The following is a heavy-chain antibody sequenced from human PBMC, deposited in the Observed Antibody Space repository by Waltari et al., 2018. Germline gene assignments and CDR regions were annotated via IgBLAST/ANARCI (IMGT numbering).Heavy chain of an antibody. CDR2: IRSSSDTI. CDR3: ARREYSLTY. J-gene: IGHJ4*02. Sequence: EVQLVESGGGLVQPGGSLRLSCAASEFTFSSYSMNWVRQAPGKGLEWIPYIRSSSDTIYYADSVKGRFTISRDNAKNSLYLQMNSLRVEDTAVYYCARREYSLTYWGQGTLVTVPS. CDR1: EFTFSSYS. V-gene: IGHV3-48*04. D-gene: IGHD6-6*01.